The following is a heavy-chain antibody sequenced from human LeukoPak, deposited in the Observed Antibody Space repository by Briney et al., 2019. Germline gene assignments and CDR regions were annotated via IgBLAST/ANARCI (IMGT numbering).Heavy chain of an antibody. J-gene: IGHJ5*02. CDR2: MNPNSGNT. V-gene: IGHV1-8*03. CDR3: ARGSHAVGATTHKNWFDP. CDR1: GYTFTSYD. Sequence: ASVKVSCKASGYTFTSYDINWVRQATGQGLEWMGWMNPNSGNTGYAQKFQGRVTITRNTSISTAYMELSSLRSEDTAVYYCARGSHAVGATTHKNWFDPWGQGTLVTVSS. D-gene: IGHD1-26*01.